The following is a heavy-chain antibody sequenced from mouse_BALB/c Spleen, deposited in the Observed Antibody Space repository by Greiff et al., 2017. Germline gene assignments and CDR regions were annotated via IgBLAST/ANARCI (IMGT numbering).Heavy chain of an antibody. D-gene: IGHD3-1*01. CDR1: GYAFSSSW. CDR3: AVSGLTTPGFAY. J-gene: IGHJ3*01. Sequence: QVQLQQSGPELVKPGASVKISCKASGYAFSSSWMNWVKQRPGQGLEWIGRIYPGDGDTNYNGKFKGKATLTADKSSSTAYMQLSSLTSVDSAVYFWAVSGLTTPGFAYWGQGTLVTVSA. V-gene: IGHV1-82*01. CDR2: IYPGDGDT.